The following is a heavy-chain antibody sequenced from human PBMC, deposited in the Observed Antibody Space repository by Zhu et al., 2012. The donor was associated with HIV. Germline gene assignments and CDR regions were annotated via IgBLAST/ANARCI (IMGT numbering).Heavy chain of an antibody. D-gene: IGHD6-19*01. J-gene: IGHJ3*01. Sequence: QVQLQGSGPRLLKPSETLSLTCTVSGGSITDPGYFWAWIRQPSGKGLEWIGSVYYSGDTYDSPSLKSRLTISVDTSKNQFSLQLRSLTAADTAVYYCAKSRTSGWYSYAFDVWGQGRVVSVSS. V-gene: IGHV4-39*01. CDR3: AKSRTSGWYSYAFDV. CDR2: VYYSGDT. CDR1: GGSITDPGYF.